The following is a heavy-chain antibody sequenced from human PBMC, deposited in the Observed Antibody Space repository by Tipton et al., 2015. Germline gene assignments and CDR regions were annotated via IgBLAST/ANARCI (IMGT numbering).Heavy chain of an antibody. CDR1: GDSISGDSGGSYY. J-gene: IGHJ4*02. Sequence: TLSLTCSILGDSISGDSGGSYYWGWIRQTPGKGLEWIGSIFYSGTTYDNPSLQSRVTLSVDTSKNQFSLQMTSVTAADTAVYYCARHGGKWLAYSDRWGQGTLVTVSS. V-gene: IGHV4-39*01. CDR3: ARHGGKWLAYSDR. CDR2: IFYSGTT. D-gene: IGHD6-19*01.